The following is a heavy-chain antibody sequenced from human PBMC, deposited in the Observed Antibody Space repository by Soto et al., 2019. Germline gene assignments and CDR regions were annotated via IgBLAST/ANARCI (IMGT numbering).Heavy chain of an antibody. V-gene: IGHV4-4*02. D-gene: IGHD2-8*02. Sequence: PSETLSLTCAVSGASIGSGGWWSWVRQPPGKGLEWIAEIFHDGNTNYSPSLKSRVTISVDKSQNQFSLNVYSVTAADTAVYYCVRHEGWTGPDQWGQGTLVTVSS. CDR2: IFHDGNT. CDR3: VRHEGWTGPDQ. CDR1: GASIGSGGW. J-gene: IGHJ5*02.